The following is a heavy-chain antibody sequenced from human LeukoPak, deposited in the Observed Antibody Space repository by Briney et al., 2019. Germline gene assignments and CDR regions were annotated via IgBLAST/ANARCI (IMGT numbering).Heavy chain of an antibody. Sequence: SETLSLTCAVYGGSFSGYYWSWIRQPPGKGLEWIGEINHSGSTNYNPSLKSRDTISVDTSKNQFSLKLSSVTAADTAVYYCARSVSWELPGDYWGQGTLVTVSS. V-gene: IGHV4-34*01. D-gene: IGHD1-26*01. CDR2: INHSGST. CDR1: GGSFSGYY. CDR3: ARSVSWELPGDY. J-gene: IGHJ4*02.